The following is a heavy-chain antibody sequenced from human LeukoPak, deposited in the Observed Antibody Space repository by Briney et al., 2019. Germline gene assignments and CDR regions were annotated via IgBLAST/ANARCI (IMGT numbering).Heavy chain of an antibody. CDR2: INPNSGRT. CDR1: GYTFTGYY. J-gene: IGHJ4*02. CDR3: ATDLFRRHTVTTDFDY. V-gene: IGHV1-2*02. D-gene: IGHD4-17*01. Sequence: ASVKVSCKASGYTFTGYYMHWVRQAPGQGLEWMGWINPNSGRTSYPQKVQSRLPMTRDPSISTAYMELRRLRSDDTAVYYCATDLFRRHTVTTDFDYWGQGTLVTVSS.